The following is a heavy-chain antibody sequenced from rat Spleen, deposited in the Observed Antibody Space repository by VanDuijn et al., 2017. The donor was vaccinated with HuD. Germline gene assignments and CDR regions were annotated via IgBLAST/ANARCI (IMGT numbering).Heavy chain of an antibody. J-gene: IGHJ3*01. CDR3: ARPSYGFPFAY. Sequence: EVQLVESGGGLVQPGRSLKLSCAASGFTFSNYGMAWVCQAPKKGLEWVATITYDGSGTYYRDSVKGRFTISRDNAKSTLYLQMDSLRSEDTATYYCARPSYGFPFAYWGQGTLVTVSS. CDR1: GFTFSNYG. V-gene: IGHV5-29*01. CDR2: ITYDGSGT. D-gene: IGHD1-3*01.